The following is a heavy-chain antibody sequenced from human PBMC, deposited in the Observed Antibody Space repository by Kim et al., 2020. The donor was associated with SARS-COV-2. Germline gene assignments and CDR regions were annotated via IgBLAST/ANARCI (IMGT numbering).Heavy chain of an antibody. CDR3: AREDGDSAFDI. V-gene: IGHV3-66*01. CDR1: GFTVSSNY. D-gene: IGHD2-21*01. CDR2: IYSGGST. J-gene: IGHJ3*02. Sequence: GGSLRLSCAASGFTVSSNYMSWVRQAPGKGLEWVSVIYSGGSTYYADSVKGRFTISRDNSKNTLYLQMNSLRAEDTAVYYCAREDGDSAFDIWGQGTMVTVSS.